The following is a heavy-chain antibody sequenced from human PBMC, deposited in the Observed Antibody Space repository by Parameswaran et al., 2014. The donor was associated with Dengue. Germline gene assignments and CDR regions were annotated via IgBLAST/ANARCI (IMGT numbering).Heavy chain of an antibody. Sequence: WVRQAPGQGLEWMGGIIPIFGTANYAQKFQGRVTITTDESTSTAYMELSSLRSEDTAVYYCARDPSGGSWGRRWFDPWGQGTLVTVSS. V-gene: IGHV1-69*05. CDR3: ARDPSGGSWGRRWFDP. CDR2: IIPIFGTA. J-gene: IGHJ5*02. D-gene: IGHD2-15*01.